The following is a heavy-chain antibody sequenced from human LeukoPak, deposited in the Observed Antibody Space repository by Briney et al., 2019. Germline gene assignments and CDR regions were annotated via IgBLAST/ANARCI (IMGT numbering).Heavy chain of an antibody. D-gene: IGHD3-10*01. CDR3: AREGQGYYAPDY. V-gene: IGHV4-39*07. CDR2: IYYSGST. J-gene: IGHJ4*02. Sequence: PLETLSLTCTVSGGSISSSSYYWGWIRQPPGKGLEWIRSIYYSGSTYYNPSLKSRVTISVDTSKNQFSLKLSSVTAADTAVYYCAREGQGYYAPDYWGQGTLVTVSS. CDR1: GGSISSSSYY.